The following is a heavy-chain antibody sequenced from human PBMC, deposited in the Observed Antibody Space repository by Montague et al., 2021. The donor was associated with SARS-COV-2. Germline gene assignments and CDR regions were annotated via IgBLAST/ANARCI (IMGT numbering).Heavy chain of an antibody. J-gene: IGHJ6*02. V-gene: IGHV3-7*01. CDR2: IKQDGSEK. D-gene: IGHD3-10*01. Sequence: SLRLSCPASGFTFSSYWMSWVRQAPGKGLEWVANIKQDGSEKYYVDSVKGRFTISRDNAKNSLYLQMNSLRAEDTAVYYCAREPGLLWFGELLYRYYYGMDVWGQGTTVTVSS. CDR1: GFTFSSYW. CDR3: AREPGLLWFGELLYRYYYGMDV.